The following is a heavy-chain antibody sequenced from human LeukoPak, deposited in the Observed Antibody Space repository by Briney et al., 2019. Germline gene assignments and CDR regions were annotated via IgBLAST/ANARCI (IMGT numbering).Heavy chain of an antibody. CDR2: IYSGGST. D-gene: IGHD4-23*01. CDR1: GFTFSSNY. CDR3: ARDYGGNSVLDY. J-gene: IGHJ4*02. Sequence: PGGSLRLSCAASGFTFSSNYMSWVRQAPGKGVEWVSVIYSGGSTYYADSVKGRFTISRDNSKNTLYLQMNSLRAEDTAVYYCARDYGGNSVLDYWGQGTLVTVSS. V-gene: IGHV3-66*02.